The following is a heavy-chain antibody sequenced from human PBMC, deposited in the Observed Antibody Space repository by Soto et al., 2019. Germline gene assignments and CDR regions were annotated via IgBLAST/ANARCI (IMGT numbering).Heavy chain of an antibody. Sequence: SEALSVTCTVPVGTISIYYWSRIRQPPGKGLDWLGYIYYSGSTNYNPSLKSRVTISVDTSKNQFSLKLSSVTAADTAVYYCARDDGGGYSYGRTYSYYYGMDIWGQGTTVTGSS. CDR2: IYYSGST. D-gene: IGHD5-18*01. CDR1: VGTISIYY. V-gene: IGHV4-59*01. CDR3: ARDDGGGYSYGRTYSYYYGMDI. J-gene: IGHJ6*01.